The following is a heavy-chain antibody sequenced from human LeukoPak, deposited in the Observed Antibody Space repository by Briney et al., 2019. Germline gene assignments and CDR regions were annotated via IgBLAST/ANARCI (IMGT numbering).Heavy chain of an antibody. Sequence: SETLSLTCAVYGGSFSGYYWSWIRQPPGKGLEWIGEINHSGSTNYNPSLKSRVTISVDTSKNQFSLKLSSVTAADTAVYYCARGRPRTTVTRLAHNWFDPWGQGTLVTVSS. CDR3: ARGRPRTTVTRLAHNWFDP. D-gene: IGHD4-11*01. J-gene: IGHJ5*02. CDR2: INHSGST. CDR1: GGSFSGYY. V-gene: IGHV4-34*01.